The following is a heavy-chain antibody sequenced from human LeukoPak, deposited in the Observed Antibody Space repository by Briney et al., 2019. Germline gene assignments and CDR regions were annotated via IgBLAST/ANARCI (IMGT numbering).Heavy chain of an antibody. CDR2: IDTTTGNP. D-gene: IGHD3-10*01. V-gene: IGHV7-4-1*02. Sequence: GASVKVSRKASGYPFSAHFLNWVRQAPGQGLEWMGNIDTTTGNPRYAQDFTGRFVFSLDTSVSTAYLQITSLKADDTAAYYCVRGTPTPGMGYWGQGTQVTVSS. J-gene: IGHJ4*02. CDR3: VRGTPTPGMGY. CDR1: GYPFSAHF.